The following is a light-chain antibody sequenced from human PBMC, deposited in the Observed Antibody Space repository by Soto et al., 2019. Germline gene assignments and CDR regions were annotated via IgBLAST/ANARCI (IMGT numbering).Light chain of an antibody. J-gene: IGKJ3*01. Sequence: EIVMTQSPATLSVSPGEGATLSCRASQGVSFSYLAWYQQKFGQAPRLLIYGASTRATGVPDRFSGSGSGTDFTPTISRLEPEDFAVYYCQLYGSSPLFGPGTKVDIK. CDR3: QLYGSSPL. CDR1: QGVSFSY. V-gene: IGKV3-20*01. CDR2: GAS.